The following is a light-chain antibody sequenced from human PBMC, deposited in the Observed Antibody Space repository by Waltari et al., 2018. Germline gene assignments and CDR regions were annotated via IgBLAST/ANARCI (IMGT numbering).Light chain of an antibody. J-gene: IGLJ3*02. V-gene: IGLV2-8*01. CDR2: EVM. CDR3: QQYYIPPWT. CDR1: SRDIGGYNF. Sequence: QSVLTQPPSASGSLGQSVTISCTGTSRDIGGYNFVSWYQQYPGKAPKLIMYEVMRRPSGVPDRFRGSGSGTDFTLTISSLQAEDAAFYYCQQYYIPPWTFGQGTK.